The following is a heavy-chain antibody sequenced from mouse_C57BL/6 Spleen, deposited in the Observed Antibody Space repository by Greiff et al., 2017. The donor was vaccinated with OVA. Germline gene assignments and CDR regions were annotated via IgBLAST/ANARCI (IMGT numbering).Heavy chain of an antibody. D-gene: IGHD2-14*01. CDR1: GFNFKDYS. CDR2: IDPEDGET. J-gene: IGHJ2*01. Sequence: EVQLQQSGAELVKPGASVKLSCTASGFNFKDYSMHWVKQRSEQGLEWIGRIDPEDGETKYDPKFQGKATITADTASNTACLQLSSLTSEDTAVYYCARGVPHFDYWGQGTTLTVSS. CDR3: ARGVPHFDY. V-gene: IGHV14-2*01.